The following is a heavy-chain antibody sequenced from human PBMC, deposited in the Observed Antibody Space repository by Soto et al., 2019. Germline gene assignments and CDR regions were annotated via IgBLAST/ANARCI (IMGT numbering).Heavy chain of an antibody. D-gene: IGHD2-21*01. Sequence: SETLSLTCTVSGDSISSYYWSWIRQPPGKGLEWIGYMHYSGSTNSNPSLKSRVTISVDTSKNQFSLKLSSVTAADTAVYYCARGLITGIDWFDPWGQGTLVTVSS. V-gene: IGHV4-59*01. CDR3: ARGLITGIDWFDP. CDR2: MHYSGST. J-gene: IGHJ5*02. CDR1: GDSISSYY.